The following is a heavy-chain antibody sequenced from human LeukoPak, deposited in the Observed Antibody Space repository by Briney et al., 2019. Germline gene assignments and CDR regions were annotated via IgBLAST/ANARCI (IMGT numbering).Heavy chain of an antibody. D-gene: IGHD3-10*02. Sequence: GGSLRLSCAASGFTFSSYDMTWVRQAPGKGLEWVSYISSSGSTIYYADSVKGRFTISRDNAKNSLYLQMNSLRAEDTAVYYCAELGITMIGGVWGKGTTVTISS. V-gene: IGHV3-48*03. J-gene: IGHJ6*03. CDR2: ISSSGSTI. CDR3: AELGITMIGGV. CDR1: GFTFSSYD.